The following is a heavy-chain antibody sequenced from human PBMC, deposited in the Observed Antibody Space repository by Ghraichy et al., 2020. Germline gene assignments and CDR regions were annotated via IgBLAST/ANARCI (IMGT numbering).Heavy chain of an antibody. CDR3: VKDHYGSGSYYYSGFDY. CDR1: GFNFGDFA. CDR2: INNKGGST. D-gene: IGHD3-10*01. J-gene: IGHJ4*02. Sequence: GGSLRLSCSVSGFNFGDFALHWVRQAPGQGFEYVSGINNKGGSTDYADSGKGRFIISRDNSKNTLFLQMGSLRAEDTAIYYCVKDHYGSGSYYYSGFDYWGQGTLVTVSS. V-gene: IGHV3-64D*06.